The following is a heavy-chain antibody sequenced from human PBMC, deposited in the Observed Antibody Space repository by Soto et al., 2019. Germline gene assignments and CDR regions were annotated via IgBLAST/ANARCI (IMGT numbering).Heavy chain of an antibody. CDR2: IYPGDSDT. CDR1: GYKFTSYW. J-gene: IGHJ6*02. V-gene: IGHV5-51*01. Sequence: GESQRNYYKVSGYKFTSYWIAGVRQMPGKGLEWMGIIYPGDSDTRYSPSFQGQVTISADKSISTAYLQWSSLKASDTAMYYCARNYYGMDVWGQGTTVTVSS. CDR3: ARNYYGMDV.